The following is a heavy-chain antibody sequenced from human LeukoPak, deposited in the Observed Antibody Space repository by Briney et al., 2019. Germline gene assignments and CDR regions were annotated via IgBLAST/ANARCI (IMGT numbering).Heavy chain of an antibody. CDR3: AILDIVATIRDDAFDI. CDR1: GGSISSSSYW. J-gene: IGHJ3*02. Sequence: SEPLSLPCTVSGGSISSSSYWWGWIRQPPGKGLEWIGSIYYSGSTYYNPSLKRRVTISVDTSKNQFSLKLSSVTAADTAVYYCAILDIVATIRDDAFDIWGQGTMVTVSS. D-gene: IGHD5-12*01. V-gene: IGHV4-39*01. CDR2: IYYSGST.